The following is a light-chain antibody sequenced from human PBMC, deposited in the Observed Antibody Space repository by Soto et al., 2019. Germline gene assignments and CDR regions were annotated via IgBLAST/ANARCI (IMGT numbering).Light chain of an antibody. V-gene: IGKV1-33*01. Sequence: DIQMTQSPSSLSASVGERVTITCQASQDISNYLNWYQQKPGKAPKLLIYDASNLETGVPSRFSGSGSGTDFTFTISSLQPEDIATYYCQQYDNLPITFGQGTRLEIK. J-gene: IGKJ5*01. CDR3: QQYDNLPIT. CDR2: DAS. CDR1: QDISNY.